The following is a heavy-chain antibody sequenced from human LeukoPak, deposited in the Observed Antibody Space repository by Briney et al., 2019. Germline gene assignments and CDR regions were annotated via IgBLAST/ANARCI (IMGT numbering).Heavy chain of an antibody. CDR2: IYYSGST. J-gene: IGHJ4*02. D-gene: IGHD2-2*02. CDR3: ARDHCSSTSCYSLTFDY. V-gene: IGHV4-39*07. Sequence: SETLSLTCTVSGGSISSSSYYWGWIRQPPGKGLKWIGSIYYSGSTYYNPSLKSRDTISVDTSKNQFSLKLSSVTAADTAVYYCARDHCSSTSCYSLTFDYWGQGTLVTVSS. CDR1: GGSISSSSYY.